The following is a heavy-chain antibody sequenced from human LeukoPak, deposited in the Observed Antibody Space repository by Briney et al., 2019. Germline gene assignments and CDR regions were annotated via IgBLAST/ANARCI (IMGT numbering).Heavy chain of an antibody. Sequence: PGGSLRLSCAASGFTFSSYAMHWVRQAPGKGLEWVAVISYDGSNKYYADSVKGRFTISRDNSKNTLYLQMNGLRAEDTAVYYCAREGQRIQLWSTTGGAFDIWGQGTMVTVSS. V-gene: IGHV3-30-3*01. CDR1: GFTFSSYA. J-gene: IGHJ3*02. CDR3: AREGQRIQLWSTTGGAFDI. D-gene: IGHD5-18*01. CDR2: ISYDGSNK.